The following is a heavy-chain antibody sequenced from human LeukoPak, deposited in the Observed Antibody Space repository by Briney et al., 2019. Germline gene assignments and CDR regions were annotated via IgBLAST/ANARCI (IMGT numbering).Heavy chain of an antibody. CDR3: ARAGHRKYYYDNAYDY. V-gene: IGHV1-69*05. Sequence: ASVKVSCKVSGYTLTELSMHWVRQAPGQGLEWIGGIIPIFGTANYAQKLQGRVTMTTHTSTSTAYMELRSLRSDDTAVYYCARAGHRKYYYDNAYDYWGQGTLVTVSS. CDR1: GYTLTELS. J-gene: IGHJ4*02. CDR2: IIPIFGTA. D-gene: IGHD3-22*01.